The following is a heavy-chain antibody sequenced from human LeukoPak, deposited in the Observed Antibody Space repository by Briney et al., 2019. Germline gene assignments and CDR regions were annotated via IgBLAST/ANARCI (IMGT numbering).Heavy chain of an antibody. J-gene: IGHJ4*02. D-gene: IGHD6-13*01. V-gene: IGHV3-30*03. Sequence: PGRSLRLSCAASGFTFSSYGMHWVRQAPGKGLEWVAVISYDGSNKYYADSVKGRFTISRDNSKNTLYLQMNSLRAEDTAVYYCAREPSGYSSSWYLFYWGQGTLVTVSS. CDR3: AREPSGYSSSWYLFY. CDR2: ISYDGSNK. CDR1: GFTFSSYG.